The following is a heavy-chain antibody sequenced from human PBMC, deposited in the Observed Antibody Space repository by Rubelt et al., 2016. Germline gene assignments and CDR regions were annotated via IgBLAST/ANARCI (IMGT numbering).Heavy chain of an antibody. D-gene: IGHD6-13*01. CDR2: MNADRGNT. CDR1: GYTFTNYD. J-gene: IGHJ5*02. V-gene: IGHV1-8*01. Sequence: QVQLVQSGAEVKKPGASVKVSCKASGYTFTNYDINWVRQATGQGLEWMGWMNADRGNTGYAQKFQGRLTMTRNTSIGTAYMGLRSLGPEDTAVYYCAVRGSSSSLCSWGQGILVTVSS. CDR3: AVRGSSSSLCS.